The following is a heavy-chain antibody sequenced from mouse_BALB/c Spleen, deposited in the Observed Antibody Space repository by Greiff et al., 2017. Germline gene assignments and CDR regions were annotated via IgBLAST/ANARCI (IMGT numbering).Heavy chain of an antibody. CDR3: ARGGYSYGSSADY. CDR2: INPSNGRT. V-gene: IGHV1S81*02. J-gene: IGHJ2*01. Sequence: QVQLQQPGAELAKPGASVKLSCKASGYTFTSYWMHWVKQRPGQGLEWIGEINPSNGRTNYNEKFKSKATLTVDKSSSTAYMQLSSLTSEDSAVYYCARGGYSYGSSADYWGQGTTLTVSS. CDR1: GYTFTSYW. D-gene: IGHD1-1*01.